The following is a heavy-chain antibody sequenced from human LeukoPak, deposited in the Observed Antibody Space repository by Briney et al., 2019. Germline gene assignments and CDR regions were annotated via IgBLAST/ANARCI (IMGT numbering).Heavy chain of an antibody. V-gene: IGHV3-7*01. Sequence: GGSLRLSCAASGFTFSSYWMSWVRQAPGKGLEWVANIKQDGSEKYYVDSVKGRFTISRDNAKNSLYLQVNSLRAEDTAVYYCARDLGYYYDSSGYYGTDYWGQGTLVTVSS. J-gene: IGHJ4*02. D-gene: IGHD3-22*01. CDR1: GFTFSSYW. CDR3: ARDLGYYYDSSGYYGTDY. CDR2: IKQDGSEK.